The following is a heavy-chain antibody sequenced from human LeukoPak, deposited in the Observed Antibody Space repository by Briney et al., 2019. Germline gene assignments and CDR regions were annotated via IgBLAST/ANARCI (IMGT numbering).Heavy chain of an antibody. J-gene: IGHJ6*02. CDR2: INTDGSST. CDR3: ARVLVGKYQLVSGGYYYYGMDV. D-gene: IGHD2-2*01. V-gene: IGHV3-74*03. Sequence: PGRSLRLSCAASGFTFSSYWMHWVRQAPGKGLVWVSRINTDGSSTTYADSVKGRFTISRDNAKNTLYLQMNSLRAEDTAVYYCARVLVGKYQLVSGGYYYYGMDVWGQGTTVTVSS. CDR1: GFTFSSYW.